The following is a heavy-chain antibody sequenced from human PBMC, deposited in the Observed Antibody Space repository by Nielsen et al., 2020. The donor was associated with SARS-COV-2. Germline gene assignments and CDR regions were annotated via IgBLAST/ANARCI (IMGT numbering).Heavy chain of an antibody. CDR1: GFTFSSYA. Sequence: GESLKISCAASGFTFSSYAVSWVRQAPGKGLEWVSVIIGRGGSTYYADSVKGRFTVSRDNSKNTLNLQMNSLRAEDTAVYYCAENYYDSTGPLGAFDVWGQGTMVTVSS. CDR2: IIGRGGST. V-gene: IGHV3-23*01. CDR3: AENYYDSTGPLGAFDV. J-gene: IGHJ3*01. D-gene: IGHD3-22*01.